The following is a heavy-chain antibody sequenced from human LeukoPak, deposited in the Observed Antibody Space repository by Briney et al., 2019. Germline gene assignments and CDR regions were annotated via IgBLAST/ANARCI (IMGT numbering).Heavy chain of an antibody. CDR2: IKSKTDGGTT. D-gene: IGHD4-17*01. CDR3: TTGAYYGDYAEFDY. Sequence: GGSLRLSCAASGFTFSNAWMSWVRQAPGKGLEWVGRIKSKTDGGTTDYAAPVKGRFTISKDDSKNTLYLQMNSLKTEDTAVYYCTTGAYYGDYAEFDYWGQGTLVTVSS. V-gene: IGHV3-15*01. CDR1: GFTFSNAW. J-gene: IGHJ4*02.